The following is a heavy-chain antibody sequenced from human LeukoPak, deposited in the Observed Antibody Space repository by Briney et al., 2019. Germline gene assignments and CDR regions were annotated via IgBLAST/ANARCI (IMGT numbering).Heavy chain of an antibody. Sequence: GGSLGLSCAASGFTVSSNYMSWVRQAPGKGLEWVSVIYSGGSTYYADSVKGRFTISRDNAKSSLYLQMNSLRAEDTAVYYCVRGGYRGFDYEYWGQGTLVTVSS. V-gene: IGHV3-53*01. CDR1: GFTVSSNY. CDR2: IYSGGST. D-gene: IGHD5-12*01. J-gene: IGHJ4*02. CDR3: VRGGYRGFDYEY.